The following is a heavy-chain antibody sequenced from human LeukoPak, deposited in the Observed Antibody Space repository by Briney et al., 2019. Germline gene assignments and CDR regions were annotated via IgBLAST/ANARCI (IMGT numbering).Heavy chain of an antibody. J-gene: IGHJ4*02. V-gene: IGHV3-30-3*01. CDR3: ARASPYSYGFDY. D-gene: IGHD5-18*01. Sequence: GGSLRLSRAASGFTFSSYAMHWVRQAPGKGLEWVAVISYDGSNKYYADSVKGRFTISRDNSKNTLYLQMNSLRAEDTAVYYCARASPYSYGFDYWGQGTLVTVSS. CDR1: GFTFSSYA. CDR2: ISYDGSNK.